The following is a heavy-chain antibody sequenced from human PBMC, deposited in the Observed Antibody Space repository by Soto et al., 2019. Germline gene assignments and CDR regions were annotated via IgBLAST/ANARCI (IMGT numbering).Heavy chain of an antibody. CDR2: ISYDGSNK. Sequence: GGSLRLSCAASGFTFSSYGMHWVRQAPGKGLEWVAVISYDGSNKYYADSVKGRFTISRGNSKNTLYLQMNSLRAEDTAVYYCAKDRSIAAAGGVNWFDPWGQGTLVTVSS. CDR1: GFTFSSYG. V-gene: IGHV3-30*18. D-gene: IGHD6-13*01. CDR3: AKDRSIAAAGGVNWFDP. J-gene: IGHJ5*02.